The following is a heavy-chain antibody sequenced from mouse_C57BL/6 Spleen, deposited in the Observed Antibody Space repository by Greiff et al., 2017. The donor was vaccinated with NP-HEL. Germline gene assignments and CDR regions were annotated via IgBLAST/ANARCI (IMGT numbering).Heavy chain of an antibody. D-gene: IGHD2-4*01. Sequence: DVKLQESGPGLVKPSQSLSLTCSVTGYSITSGYYWNWIRQFPGNKLEWMGYISYDGSNNYNPSLKNRISITRDPSKNQFFLKLNSVTTEDTATYYCARRNYDYDGYAMDYWGQGTSVTVSS. J-gene: IGHJ4*01. CDR2: ISYDGSN. V-gene: IGHV3-6*01. CDR3: ARRNYDYDGYAMDY. CDR1: GYSITSGYY.